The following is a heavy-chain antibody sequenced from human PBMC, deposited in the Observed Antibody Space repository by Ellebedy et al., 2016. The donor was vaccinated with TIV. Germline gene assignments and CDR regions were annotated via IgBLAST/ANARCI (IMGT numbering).Heavy chain of an antibody. D-gene: IGHD5-24*01. CDR2: IRSKVFGGST. V-gene: IGHV3-49*03. CDR1: GFTFGDYA. Sequence: PGGSLRLSCTASGFTFGDYAMTWFRQAPGQGLEWVGFIRSKVFGGSTEYAASVKGRFTVSRDDSKSIAYLQMNSLKTEDTAVYYCSRGRLEMATTFDYWGQGTLVTVSS. CDR3: SRGRLEMATTFDY. J-gene: IGHJ4*02.